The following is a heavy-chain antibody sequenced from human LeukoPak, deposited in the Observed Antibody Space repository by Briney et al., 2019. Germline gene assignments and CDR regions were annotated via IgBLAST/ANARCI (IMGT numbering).Heavy chain of an antibody. CDR1: GASISISSYC. J-gene: IGHJ4*02. CDR2: IYYSGST. CDR3: ARPQGYELLDFEY. V-gene: IGHV4-39*01. D-gene: IGHD2-2*01. Sequence: SETLSPTRTVSGASISISSYCSGWIRQPPGKGLEWIGSIYYSGSTYYNPSLKSRVTISVDTSKNQFSLKLSSVTAADTAVYDCARPQGYELLDFEYWGQGTLVTVSS.